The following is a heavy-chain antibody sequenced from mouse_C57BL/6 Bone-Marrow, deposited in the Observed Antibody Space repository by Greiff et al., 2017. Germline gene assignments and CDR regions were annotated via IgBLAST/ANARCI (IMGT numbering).Heavy chain of an antibody. J-gene: IGHJ3*01. CDR2: ISDGGSYT. CDR1: GFTFSSYA. Sequence: EVQGVESGGGLVKPGGSLKLSCAASGFTFSSYAMSWVRQTPEKRLEWVATISDGGSYTYYPDNVKGRFTISRDNAKNNLYLQMSHLKSEDTDIXYCARDGYFLFAYWGQGTLVTVSA. CDR3: ARDGYFLFAY. V-gene: IGHV5-4*01. D-gene: IGHD2-3*01.